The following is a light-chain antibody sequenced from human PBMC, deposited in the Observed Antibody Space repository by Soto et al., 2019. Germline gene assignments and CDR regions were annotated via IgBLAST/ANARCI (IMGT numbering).Light chain of an antibody. CDR3: CSYAGSYTLVV. J-gene: IGLJ2*01. CDR2: DVS. CDR1: SGDVGGYNY. Sequence: QSVLTQPRSVSGSPGQSVTISCTGTSGDVGGYNYVSWYQQHPGKAPKLMIYDVSKRPSGVPDRFSGSKSGNTASLTISGLQAEDEADYYCCSYAGSYTLVVFXGGTQMTVL. V-gene: IGLV2-11*01.